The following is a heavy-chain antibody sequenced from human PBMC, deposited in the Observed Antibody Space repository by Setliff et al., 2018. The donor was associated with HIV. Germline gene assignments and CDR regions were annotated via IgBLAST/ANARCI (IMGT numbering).Heavy chain of an antibody. CDR1: GFTFSSYG. D-gene: IGHD2-15*01. Sequence: GGSLRLSCAASGFTFSSYGMHWVRQAPGKGLAWVSYISGRGCGTIYYADSVRGRFTISRDDAEKLVYLQMNSLSAEDTAVYYCARAGVVEGYYYYYYMDVWGKGTTVTVSS. CDR2: ISGRGCGTI. CDR3: ARAGVVEGYYYYYYMDV. J-gene: IGHJ6*03. V-gene: IGHV3-48*01.